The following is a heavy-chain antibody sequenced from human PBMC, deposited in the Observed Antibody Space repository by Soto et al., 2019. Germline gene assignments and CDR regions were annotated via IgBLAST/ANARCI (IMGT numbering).Heavy chain of an antibody. J-gene: IGHJ6*02. D-gene: IGHD6-25*01. Sequence: LSLTCAVSGYSISSGHSWGWIRQPPGKGLEWIGSIFHTGSTYYNPSLKSRATLSVDTSKNQFSLKLSSVTAADTAVYFCATLPRLDGMDVWGQGTTVTVSS. CDR1: GYSISSGHS. CDR3: ATLPRLDGMDV. V-gene: IGHV4-38-2*01. CDR2: IFHTGST.